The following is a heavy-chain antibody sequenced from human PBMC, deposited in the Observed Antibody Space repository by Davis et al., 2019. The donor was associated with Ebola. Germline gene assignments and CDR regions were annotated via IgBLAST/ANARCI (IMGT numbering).Heavy chain of an antibody. J-gene: IGHJ6*02. CDR1: GFTFSSSA. CDR2: ISSSSSYI. V-gene: IGHV3-21*01. CDR3: AREPGGYCISTSCYGDYGMDV. Sequence: GESLKISCVTSGFTFSSSAMNWVRQAPGKGLEWVSSISSSSSYIYYADSVKGRFTISRDNAKNSLYLQMNSLRAEDTAVYYCAREPGGYCISTSCYGDYGMDVWGQGTTVTVSS. D-gene: IGHD2-2*01.